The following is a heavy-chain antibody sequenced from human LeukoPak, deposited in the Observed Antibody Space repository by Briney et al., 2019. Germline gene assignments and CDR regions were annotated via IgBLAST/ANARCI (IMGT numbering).Heavy chain of an antibody. D-gene: IGHD5-24*01. Sequence: SETLSLTCTVSGGSISSYYWSWIRQPPGKGLEWIGYIYYSGSTNYNPSLKSRVTISVDTSKNQFSLKLSSVTAAATAVYYCARGGGMATKPYYFDYWGQGTLVTVSS. V-gene: IGHV4-59*01. J-gene: IGHJ4*02. CDR3: ARGGGMATKPYYFDY. CDR2: IYYSGST. CDR1: GGSISSYY.